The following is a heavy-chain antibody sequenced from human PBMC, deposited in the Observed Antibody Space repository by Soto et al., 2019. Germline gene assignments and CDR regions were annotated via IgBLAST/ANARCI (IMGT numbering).Heavy chain of an antibody. D-gene: IGHD5-18*01. J-gene: IGHJ4*02. CDR2: FDPEDGET. CDR1: GYTLTELS. CDR3: ATEKTRGYSYGYTY. V-gene: IGHV1-24*01. Sequence: QVQLVQSGADMKKPGASVKVSCKVSGYTLTELSMHWVRQAPGKGLEWMGGFDPEDGETIYAQKFQGRVTXXEXTXXDTAYMELSSLRSEDTAVYYCATEKTRGYSYGYTYWGQGTLVTVSS.